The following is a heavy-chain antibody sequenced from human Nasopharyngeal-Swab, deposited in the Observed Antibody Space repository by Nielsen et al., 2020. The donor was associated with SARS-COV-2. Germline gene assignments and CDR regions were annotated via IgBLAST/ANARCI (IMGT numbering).Heavy chain of an antibody. CDR3: ARDGLFGDSAFDI. V-gene: IGHV4-59*01. CDR2: IYYSGGT. J-gene: IGHJ3*02. D-gene: IGHD3-10*01. Sequence: WIRQPPGKGLEWIGYIYYSGGTNYNPSLKSRVTISVDTSKNQFSLKLSSVTAADTAVYYCARDGLFGDSAFDIWGQGTMVTVSS.